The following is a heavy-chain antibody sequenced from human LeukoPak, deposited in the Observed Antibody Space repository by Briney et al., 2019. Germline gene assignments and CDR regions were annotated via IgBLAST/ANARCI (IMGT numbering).Heavy chain of an antibody. D-gene: IGHD3-22*01. V-gene: IGHV3-30*18. CDR1: GFTFSSYG. CDR2: TSYDGGNK. CDR3: AKDRQVFITHGLFDP. J-gene: IGHJ5*02. Sequence: GGSLRLSCAASGFTFSSYGMHWVRQAPGKGLEWVAVTSYDGGNKYYADSVKGRFTLSRENSKRTLYLQMNSLRAEDTAVYYCAKDRQVFITHGLFDPWGQGTLVTVSS.